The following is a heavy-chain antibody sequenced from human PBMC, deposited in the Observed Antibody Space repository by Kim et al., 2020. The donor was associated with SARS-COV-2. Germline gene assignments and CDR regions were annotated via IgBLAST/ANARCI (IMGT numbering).Heavy chain of an antibody. V-gene: IGHV3-33*01. CDR3: ARDQSGALGI. J-gene: IGHJ3*02. Sequence: NKYYADSVKGRFTISRDNSKNTLYLQMNSLRAEDMAVYYCARDQSGALGIWGQGTMVTVSS. CDR2: NK.